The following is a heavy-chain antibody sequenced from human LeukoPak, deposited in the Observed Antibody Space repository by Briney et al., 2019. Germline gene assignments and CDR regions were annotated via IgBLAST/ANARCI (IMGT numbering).Heavy chain of an antibody. V-gene: IGHV4-34*01. CDR1: GGSFSGYY. Sequence: SETLSLTCAVYGGSFSGYYWSWIRQPPGKGLEWIGEINHSGSTNYNPSLKSRVTISVDTSKNQFSLKLSSVTAADTAVYYCARGSVDTAMVTVQNDYWGQGTLVTVSS. J-gene: IGHJ4*02. CDR2: INHSGST. D-gene: IGHD5-18*01. CDR3: ARGSVDTAMVTVQNDY.